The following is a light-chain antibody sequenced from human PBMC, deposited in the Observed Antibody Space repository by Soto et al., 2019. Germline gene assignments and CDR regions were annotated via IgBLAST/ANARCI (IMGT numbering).Light chain of an antibody. V-gene: IGLV2-14*01. CDR2: EVS. CDR1: SSDVGGYKY. CDR3: SSYTGSTTGV. J-gene: IGLJ3*02. Sequence: QSALTQPASVSGSPGQSVTISCTGTSSDVGGYKYVSWYQQHPGKAPKLVIYEVSNRPSGVSNRFSGSKSGNTASLTISGLQAEDEADYYCSSYTGSTTGVFGGGTKLTVL.